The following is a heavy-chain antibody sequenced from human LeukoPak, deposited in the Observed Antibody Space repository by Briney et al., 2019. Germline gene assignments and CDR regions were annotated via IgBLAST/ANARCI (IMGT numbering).Heavy chain of an antibody. J-gene: IGHJ4*02. D-gene: IGHD3-10*01. CDR3: TRRGIVIRGVLIMGFNKAAKYFDY. CDR2: IRESGGGT. Sequence: GGSLRLSCVVSGITVSNYDMSWVRQAPGKGLEWVSGIRESGGGTNYAHSVKGRFTISRDNSKNTVYLQMNSLRAEDTAVYFCTRRGIVIRGVLIMGFNKAAKYFDYWGQGILVTVSS. V-gene: IGHV3-23*01. CDR1: GITVSNYD.